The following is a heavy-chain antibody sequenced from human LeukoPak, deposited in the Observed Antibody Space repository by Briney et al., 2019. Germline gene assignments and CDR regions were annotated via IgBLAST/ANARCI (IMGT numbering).Heavy chain of an antibody. J-gene: IGHJ6*03. Sequence: SETLSLTCTVSGGSISSYYWSWIRQPPGKGLEWIGYIYYSGSTNCNPSLKSRVTISVDTSKNQFSLKLSSVTAADTAVYYCARVGSTSLYYYYYMDVWGKGTTVTISS. D-gene: IGHD2-2*01. CDR3: ARVGSTSLYYYYYMDV. V-gene: IGHV4-59*01. CDR1: GGSISSYY. CDR2: IYYSGST.